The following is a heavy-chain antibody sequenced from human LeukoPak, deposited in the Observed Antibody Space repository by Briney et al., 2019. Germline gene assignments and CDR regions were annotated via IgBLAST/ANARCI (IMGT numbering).Heavy chain of an antibody. CDR1: GFTFSSYA. CDR3: AKSGAVRFDY. Sequence: PGGSLRLSCAASGFTFSSYAMSWVRQAPGNGLEWVSSISGRDGSTYYADSVKGRFTIARDNDKNTLYLQMNRLRAEDTAVYYCAKSGAVRFDYWGQGTPVTVSS. J-gene: IGHJ4*02. D-gene: IGHD3-16*01. V-gene: IGHV3-23*01. CDR2: ISGRDGST.